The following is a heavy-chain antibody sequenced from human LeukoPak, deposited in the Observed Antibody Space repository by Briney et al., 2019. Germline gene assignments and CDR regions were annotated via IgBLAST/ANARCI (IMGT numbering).Heavy chain of an antibody. V-gene: IGHV4-59*01. J-gene: IGHJ5*02. CDR2: IYYSGST. CDR1: GGSISNYY. CDR3: AGGPYQLLYWFDP. D-gene: IGHD2-2*01. Sequence: KPSETLSPTCTVSGGSISNYYWSWIRQPPGKGLEWIGYIYYSGSTNYNPSLKSRVTISVDTSKNQFSLKLSSVTAADTAVYYCAGGPYQLLYWFDPWGQGTLVTVSS.